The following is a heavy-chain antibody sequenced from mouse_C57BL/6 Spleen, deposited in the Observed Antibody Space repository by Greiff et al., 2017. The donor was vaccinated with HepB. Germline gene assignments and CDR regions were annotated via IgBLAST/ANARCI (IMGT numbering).Heavy chain of an antibody. CDR3: TRGDYYGSPFDY. Sequence: QVQLQQSGAELVRPGASVTLSCKASGYTFTDYEMHWVKQTPVHGLEWIGAIDPETGGTAYNQKFKGKAILTADKSSSTAYMELRSLTSEDSAVYYCTRGDYYGSPFDYWGQGTTLTVSS. CDR2: IDPETGGT. D-gene: IGHD1-1*01. CDR1: GYTFTDYE. J-gene: IGHJ2*01. V-gene: IGHV1-15*01.